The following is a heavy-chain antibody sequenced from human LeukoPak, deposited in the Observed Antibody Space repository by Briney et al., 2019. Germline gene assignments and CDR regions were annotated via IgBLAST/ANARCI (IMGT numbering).Heavy chain of an antibody. CDR1: GGSISSYY. CDR3: ARGSRELYYFDH. J-gene: IGHJ4*02. CDR2: IYYSGST. Sequence: PSETLSLTCTVSGGSISSYYWSWIRQPPGKGLEWIGYIYYSGSTKYNPSLKSRVTISVDASKTQFSLKLNSVTAADTAVYYSARGSRELYYFDHWGQGTLVTVSS. V-gene: IGHV4-59*01. D-gene: IGHD1-7*01.